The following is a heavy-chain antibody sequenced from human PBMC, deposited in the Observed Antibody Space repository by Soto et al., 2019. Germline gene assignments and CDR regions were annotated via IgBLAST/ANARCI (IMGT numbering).Heavy chain of an antibody. D-gene: IGHD2-15*01. J-gene: IGHJ6*03. CDR3: ARDHCSGGSCYGNYYYYMXV. CDR2: INAGNGNT. CDR1: GYTFTSYA. Sequence: GASVKVSCKASGYTFTSYAMHWVRQAPGQRLEWMGWINAGNGNTKYSQKFQGRVTITRDTSASTAYMELSSLRSEDTAVYYCARDHCSGGSCYGNYYYYMXVWGKGTTVTVSS. V-gene: IGHV1-3*01.